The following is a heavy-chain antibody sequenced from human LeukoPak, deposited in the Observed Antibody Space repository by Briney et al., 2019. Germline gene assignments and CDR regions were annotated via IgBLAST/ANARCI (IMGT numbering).Heavy chain of an antibody. J-gene: IGHJ4*02. CDR2: ISGSGGST. CDR1: GFTFRSYA. Sequence: GGSLRLSCAASGFTFRSYAMTWVRQAPGKGLEWVSAISGSGGSTYYADSVKGRFTISRDNYKNTLYLQMNNLRAEDTAVYYCAKRGYHYDSSGYYWLDYWGQGTLVTVSS. D-gene: IGHD3-22*01. V-gene: IGHV3-23*01. CDR3: AKRGYHYDSSGYYWLDY.